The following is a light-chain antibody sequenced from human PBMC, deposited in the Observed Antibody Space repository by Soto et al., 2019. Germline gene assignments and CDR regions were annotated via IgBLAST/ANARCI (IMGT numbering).Light chain of an antibody. CDR3: QQYNTWHLT. V-gene: IGKV3-15*01. CDR2: DAS. J-gene: IGKJ3*01. Sequence: ETVMTQSPATLSLSPEERPTLSCRASQSVSSNLAWYQQKPGQAPRLLIYDASTRATGIPARFSGSGSGTEFTLTISSLQSEDFAVYYCQQYNTWHLTFGPGTKVDIK. CDR1: QSVSSN.